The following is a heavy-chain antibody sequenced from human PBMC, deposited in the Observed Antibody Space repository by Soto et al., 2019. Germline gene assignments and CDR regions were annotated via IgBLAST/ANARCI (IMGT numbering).Heavy chain of an antibody. CDR1: GFTFSSYA. Sequence: EVQLLESAGALVQPGGSLRLSCAASGFTFSSYAMNWVRQAPGKGLEWVSAISGSGGSTYYADSVEGRFIISRDNSKNTLYLQMTSLRAEDTAVYYCAKDVSYGDPFVYWGQGTLVTVSS. CDR2: ISGSGGST. V-gene: IGHV3-23*01. D-gene: IGHD4-17*01. J-gene: IGHJ4*02. CDR3: AKDVSYGDPFVY.